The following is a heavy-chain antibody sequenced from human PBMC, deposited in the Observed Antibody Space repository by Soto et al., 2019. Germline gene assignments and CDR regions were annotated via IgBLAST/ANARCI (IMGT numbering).Heavy chain of an antibody. CDR3: AREVQVHTPAFVY. CDR1: GGTFNTYA. Sequence: QVQLVQSGAEMKKPGSSVKVSCQSSGGTFNTYAMNWVRQAPGQGPEWMGEISPMFGAANYAPKFQGRVTITADESTGTSYMQLSSLTSDDTALYFCAREVQVHTPAFVYWGQGTLVNVSS. D-gene: IGHD3-10*01. J-gene: IGHJ4*02. V-gene: IGHV1-69*19. CDR2: ISPMFGAA.